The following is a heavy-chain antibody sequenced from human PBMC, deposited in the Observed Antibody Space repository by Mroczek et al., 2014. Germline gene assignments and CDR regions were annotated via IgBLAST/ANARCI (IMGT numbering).Heavy chain of an antibody. CDR3: ATSGGPVAVAGTGDFDY. D-gene: IGHD6-19*01. V-gene: IGHV1-69*09. CDR2: IIPILGIA. J-gene: IGHJ4*02. CDR1: GGTFSSYT. Sequence: QVQLVQSGAEVKKPGSSVKVSCKASGGTFSSYTISWVRQAPGQGLEWMGRIIPILGIANYAQKFQGRVTITADKSTSTAYMELSSLRSEDTAVYYCATSGGPVAVAGTGDFDYWGQGTLVTVSS.